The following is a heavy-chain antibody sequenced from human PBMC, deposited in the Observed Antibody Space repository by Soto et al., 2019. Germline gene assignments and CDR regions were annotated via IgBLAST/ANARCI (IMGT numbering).Heavy chain of an antibody. D-gene: IGHD3-22*01. CDR3: AKWEYYDSSGYPRYGMDV. CDR2: ISGSGGST. V-gene: IGHV3-23*01. J-gene: IGHJ6*02. CDR1: GFTFSSYA. Sequence: GGSLRLSCAASGFTFSSYAMSWVRQAPGKGLEWVSAISGSGGSTYYADSVKGRFTISRDNSKNTLYLQMNSLRAEDTAVYYCAKWEYYDSSGYPRYGMDVWGQGTTVTVSS.